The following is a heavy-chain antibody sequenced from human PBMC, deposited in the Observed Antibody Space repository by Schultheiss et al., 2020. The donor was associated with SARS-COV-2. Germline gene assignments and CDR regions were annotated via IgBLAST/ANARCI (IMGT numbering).Heavy chain of an antibody. J-gene: IGHJ4*02. CDR1: GYTFTSYD. CDR3: ARVGTAGY. Sequence: ASVKVSCKASGYTFTSYDINWVRQATGQGLEWMGWMNPNSGGTNYAQKFQGRVTMTRDTSTSTVYMELSSLRSEDTAVYYCARVGTAGYWGQGTLVTVSS. D-gene: IGHD1-7*01. CDR2: MNPNSGGT. V-gene: IGHV1-8*01.